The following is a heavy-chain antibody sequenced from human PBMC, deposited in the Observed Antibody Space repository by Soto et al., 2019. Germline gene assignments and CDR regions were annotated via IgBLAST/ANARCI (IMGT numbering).Heavy chain of an antibody. V-gene: IGHV1-2*04. CDR3: ARGLFGVVNNRSFDP. Sequence: ASVKVSCKASGYTFTGNYMHWVRQAPGQGLEWMGWINPNSGGTNYAQKFQGWVTMTRDTSISTAYMELSRLRSDDTAVYYCARGLFGVVNNRSFDPWGQGTLVTVSS. D-gene: IGHD3-3*01. CDR1: GYTFTGNY. CDR2: INPNSGGT. J-gene: IGHJ5*02.